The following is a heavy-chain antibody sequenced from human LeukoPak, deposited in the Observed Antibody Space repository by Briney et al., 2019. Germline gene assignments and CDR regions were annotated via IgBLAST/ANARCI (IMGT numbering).Heavy chain of an antibody. CDR3: AKDMGGTSFAFDI. CDR1: GYTFNGYY. J-gene: IGHJ3*02. D-gene: IGHD1-1*01. CDR2: INPNNGGT. V-gene: IGHV1-2*02. Sequence: GAAVKVSCKSSGYTFNGYYMHWVRQAPGQGLEWMGWINPNNGGTKYAQNFQGRVTMTRDTSISTAYMELDRLRFDDTAVYYCAKDMGGTSFAFDIWGQGTMVTVSS.